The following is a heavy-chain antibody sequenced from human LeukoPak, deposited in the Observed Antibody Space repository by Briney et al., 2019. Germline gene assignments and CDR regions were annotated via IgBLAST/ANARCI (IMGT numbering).Heavy chain of an antibody. CDR2: IIPIFGTA. CDR3: ASTPCSGGSCHGNYYYYMDV. CDR1: GGTFSSYA. Sequence: SVKVSCKASGGTFSSYAISWVRQAPGQGLEWMGGIIPIFGTANYAQKFQGRVTITTDESTSTAYMELSSLRSEDTAVYYCASTPCSGGSCHGNYYYYMDVWGKGTTVPVSS. J-gene: IGHJ6*03. D-gene: IGHD2-15*01. V-gene: IGHV1-69*05.